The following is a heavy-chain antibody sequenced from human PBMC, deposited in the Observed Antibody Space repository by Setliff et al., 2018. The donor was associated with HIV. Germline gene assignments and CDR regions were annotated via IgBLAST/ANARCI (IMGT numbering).Heavy chain of an antibody. J-gene: IGHJ4*01. Sequence: SETLSLTSTVSGGSITTSTFYWGWIRQPPGKGLEWIGSIYYSWSTYYNPSLKSRVTISVDTSKNQISLKLSSVTAADTSVYCCASHRPPYSGHFDYWGHGTLVTVSS. V-gene: IGHV4-39*01. CDR1: GGSITTSTFY. CDR3: ASHRPPYSGHFDY. CDR2: IYYSWST. D-gene: IGHD1-26*01.